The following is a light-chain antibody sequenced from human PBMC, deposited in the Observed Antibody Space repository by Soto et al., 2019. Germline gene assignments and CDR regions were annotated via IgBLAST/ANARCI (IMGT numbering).Light chain of an antibody. CDR1: QSVRSD. V-gene: IGKV3-15*01. CDR3: QQYNNWPRT. CDR2: GAS. Sequence: EIGMTQYPATLSVSPGERATLSCGASQSVRSDLAWYQHKPGQAPRLLIYGASTRATGIPARLSGSGSGTELTITISSMKSEDFAVYYCQQYNNWPRTFGQGTKVDIK. J-gene: IGKJ1*01.